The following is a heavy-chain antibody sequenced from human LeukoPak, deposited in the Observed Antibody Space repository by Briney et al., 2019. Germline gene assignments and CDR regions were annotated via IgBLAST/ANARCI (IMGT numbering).Heavy chain of an antibody. J-gene: IGHJ4*02. V-gene: IGHV3-23*01. CDR3: ARGVRYFDWLLSDNADY. CDR1: GFTFSTHG. Sequence: QAGGSLRLSCAASGFTFSTHGMSWVRQAPGKGLEWVSGISGDGGGDGGSTYYADSVKGRFTISRDNSKNTLYLQMNSLRAEDTAVYYCARGVRYFDWLLSDNADYWGQGTLVTVSS. CDR2: ISGDGGGDGGST. D-gene: IGHD3-9*01.